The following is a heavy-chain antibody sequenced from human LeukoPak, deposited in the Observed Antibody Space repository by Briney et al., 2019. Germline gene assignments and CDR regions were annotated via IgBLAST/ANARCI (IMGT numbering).Heavy chain of an antibody. J-gene: IGHJ4*02. V-gene: IGHV3-21*01. CDR1: GCTFSSYS. CDR2: ISSSSSYI. Sequence: GGSLRLSCAASGCTFSSYSMDWVHQAPGKGLEWVSSISSSSSYIYYADSVKGRFTISRDNAKNSLYLQMNSLRAEDTAVYYCAGNPKYYYDSSGYYRPGDYWGQGTLVTVSS. D-gene: IGHD3-22*01. CDR3: AGNPKYYYDSSGYYRPGDY.